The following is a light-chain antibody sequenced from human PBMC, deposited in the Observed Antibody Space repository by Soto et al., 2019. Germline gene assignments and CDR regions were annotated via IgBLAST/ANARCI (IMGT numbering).Light chain of an antibody. CDR2: EGS. V-gene: IGLV2-23*01. CDR1: SSDVGGQKL. J-gene: IGLJ3*02. Sequence: ALTQPASVSGSPGQSITISCTGTSSDVGGQKLVSWYQQHPGKAPKVLLYEGSERPSGVSDRFSGSKSGNTASLTISGLQAEDEADYYCCSYAGSTTWVFGGGTKLTVL. CDR3: CSYAGSTTWV.